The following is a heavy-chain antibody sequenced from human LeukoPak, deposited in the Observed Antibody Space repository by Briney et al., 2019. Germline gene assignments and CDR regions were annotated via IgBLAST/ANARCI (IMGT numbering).Heavy chain of an antibody. D-gene: IGHD6-13*01. J-gene: IGHJ4*02. V-gene: IGHV3-74*01. Sequence: GGSLRLSCVGSGFTFSSYWMHWVRQGPGKGLEWVSRISIDGSTTTYADSVKGRFTISRDNSKNTLYLQMNSLRAEDTAVYYCAKDQAAAGFHYFDYWGQGTLVTVSS. CDR2: ISIDGSTT. CDR1: GFTFSSYW. CDR3: AKDQAAAGFHYFDY.